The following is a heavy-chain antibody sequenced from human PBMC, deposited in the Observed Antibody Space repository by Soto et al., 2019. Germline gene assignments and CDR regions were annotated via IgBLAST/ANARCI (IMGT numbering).Heavy chain of an antibody. Sequence: ASVKVSCKASGGTFSSYTISCVRQAPGQGLEWMGRIIPILGIANYAQKFQGRVTITADKSTSTAYMELSSLRSEDTAVYYCARDGSTVTKKGSIYFEYWGQGTLVTVSS. CDR2: IIPILGIA. J-gene: IGHJ4*02. CDR1: GGTFSSYT. D-gene: IGHD4-17*01. CDR3: ARDGSTVTKKGSIYFEY. V-gene: IGHV1-69*04.